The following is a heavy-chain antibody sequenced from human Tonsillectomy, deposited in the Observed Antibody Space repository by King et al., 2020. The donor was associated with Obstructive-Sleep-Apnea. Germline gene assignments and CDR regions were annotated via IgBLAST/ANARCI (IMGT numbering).Heavy chain of an antibody. CDR2: INDKT. CDR1: GFTYSNYA. CDR3: AKQGSDWGGYFDY. J-gene: IGHJ4*02. D-gene: IGHD6-19*01. V-gene: IGHV3-23*04. Sequence: VQLVESGGYLVQPGGSLRLFCAASGFTYSNYAMSCVRQAPGKGLEWVSTINDKTHYADSVRGRFTISRDHSKNTLYLQMNSLRAEDTAVYYCAKQGSDWGGYFDYWGQGTLVTVSS.